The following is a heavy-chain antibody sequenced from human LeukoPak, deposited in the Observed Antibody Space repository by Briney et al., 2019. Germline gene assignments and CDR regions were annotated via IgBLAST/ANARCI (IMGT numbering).Heavy chain of an antibody. CDR1: GYVFINHG. Sequence: PLASVKVSCKASGYVFINHGISWVRRAPGQGLEWMGWISAYNGRTEYAPKFQDRVTMSTDTSTTTAYMELRSLTSDDTAVYYCGRWGANPNDSWGQGTLVTVSS. V-gene: IGHV1-18*01. J-gene: IGHJ5*01. CDR2: ISAYNGRT. CDR3: GRWGANPNDS. D-gene: IGHD3-16*01.